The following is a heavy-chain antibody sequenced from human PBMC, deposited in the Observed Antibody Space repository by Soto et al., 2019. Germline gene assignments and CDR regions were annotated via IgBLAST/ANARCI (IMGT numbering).Heavy chain of an antibody. CDR3: ARDQVAKWAPGSAMVNYYYGMDA. D-gene: IGHD5-18*01. Sequence: ASVKVSCKASGYTFTSYGISWVRQAPGQGLEWMGWISVDDGDTNYAQNFQGRVTMSTDTSTSTAYMEMRSLRPDDTAVYYCARDQVAKWAPGSAMVNYYYGMDAWGQGTTVTVSS. CDR1: GYTFTSYG. J-gene: IGHJ6*02. CDR2: ISVDDGDT. V-gene: IGHV1-18*04.